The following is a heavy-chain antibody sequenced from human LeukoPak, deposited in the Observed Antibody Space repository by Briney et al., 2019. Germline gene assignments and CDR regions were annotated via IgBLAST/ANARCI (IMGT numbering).Heavy chain of an antibody. CDR3: ATGPVLSIVAISPRKFDY. V-gene: IGHV4-34*01. J-gene: IGHJ4*02. Sequence: PSETLSLTCAVYGGSFSGYYWSWIRQPPGKGLEWIGEINHSGSTNYNPSLKSRVTISVDTSKNQFSLKLSSVTAADTAVYYCATGPVLSIVAISPRKFDYWGQGTLVTVSS. CDR2: INHSGST. D-gene: IGHD5-12*01. CDR1: GGSFSGYY.